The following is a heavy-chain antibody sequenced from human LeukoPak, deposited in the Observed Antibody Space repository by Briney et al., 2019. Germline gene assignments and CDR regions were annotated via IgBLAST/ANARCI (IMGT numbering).Heavy chain of an antibody. J-gene: IGHJ6*03. D-gene: IGHD2-15*01. V-gene: IGHV3-48*04. CDR1: GFTFSNYW. CDR2: ISSSGSTI. CDR3: AREHCSGGSCLTYMDV. Sequence: GGSLRLSCAASGFTFSNYWMTWVRQAPGKGLEWVSYISSSGSTIYYADSVKGRFTISRDNAKNSLYLQMNSLRAEDTAVYYCAREHCSGGSCLTYMDVWGKGTTVTISS.